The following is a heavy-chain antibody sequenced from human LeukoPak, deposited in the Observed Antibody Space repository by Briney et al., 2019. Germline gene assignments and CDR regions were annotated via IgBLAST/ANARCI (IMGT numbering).Heavy chain of an antibody. CDR3: ARDSGTTIFGVVMDLFDY. D-gene: IGHD3-3*01. V-gene: IGHV1-2*02. J-gene: IGHJ4*02. CDR1: GYTFTGYY. Sequence: ASVKVSCKASGYTFTGYYMHWVRQAPGQGLEWMGWINPNSGGTNYAQKFQGRVTMTRDTSISTAYMELSRLRSDDTAVYYCARDSGTTIFGVVMDLFDYWGQGTLVTVSS. CDR2: INPNSGGT.